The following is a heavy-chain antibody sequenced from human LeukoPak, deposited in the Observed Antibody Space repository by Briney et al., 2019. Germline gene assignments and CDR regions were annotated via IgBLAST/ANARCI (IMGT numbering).Heavy chain of an antibody. CDR3: ARAAERIWFGELSYFDY. V-gene: IGHV1-2*02. CDR1: GHTFTGYY. Sequence: GASVKVSCKASGHTFTGYYMHWVRQAPGQGLEWMGWINSNSGGTNYAQKFQGRVTMTRDTSISTAYMELSRLRSDDTAVYYCARAAERIWFGELSYFDYWGQGTLVTVSS. D-gene: IGHD3-10*01. CDR2: INSNSGGT. J-gene: IGHJ4*02.